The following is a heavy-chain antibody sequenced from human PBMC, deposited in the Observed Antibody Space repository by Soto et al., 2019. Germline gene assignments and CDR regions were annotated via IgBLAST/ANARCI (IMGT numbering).Heavy chain of an antibody. J-gene: IGHJ4*02. Sequence: SVKVSCKASGGTFSSYAISWVRQAPGQGLEWMGGIIPIFGTANYAQKFQGRVTITADESTSTAYMELSSLRSEDTAVYYCAGSSYDFWSDAIDYFDYWGQGTLVTVS. CDR3: AGSSYDFWSDAIDYFDY. CDR2: IIPIFGTA. CDR1: GGTFSSYA. V-gene: IGHV1-69*13. D-gene: IGHD3-3*01.